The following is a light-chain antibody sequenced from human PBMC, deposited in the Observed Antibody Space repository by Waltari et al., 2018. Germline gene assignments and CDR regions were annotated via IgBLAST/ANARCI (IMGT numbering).Light chain of an antibody. V-gene: IGLV2-23*02. CDR3: CSYVQKDVWL. CDR1: TGDGGNSKF. J-gene: IGLJ3*02. CDR2: EVI. Sequence: QSALTQPASVSGAPGQSITISCTGTTGDGGNSKFVSWYQHHPGKGPKLIIYEVIKRPSGISDRFTGSKSGNTASLSISGLQAEDEADYYCCSYVQKDVWLFGGGTKVTVL.